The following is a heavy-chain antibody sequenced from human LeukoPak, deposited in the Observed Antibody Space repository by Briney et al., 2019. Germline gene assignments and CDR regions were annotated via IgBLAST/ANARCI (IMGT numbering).Heavy chain of an antibody. CDR3: AQWGNNMDV. V-gene: IGHV4-34*01. J-gene: IGHJ6*03. CDR2: INYSGST. CDR1: GGSLSSYY. D-gene: IGHD3-16*01. Sequence: SETLSLTCSVYGGSLSSYYWHWFRQPPGKGPEWIGEINYSGSTKYKPSLKSRVTISVDTSKNQFSLKLSSVTAADTAVYYWAQWGNNMDVWGKGTTVIVSS.